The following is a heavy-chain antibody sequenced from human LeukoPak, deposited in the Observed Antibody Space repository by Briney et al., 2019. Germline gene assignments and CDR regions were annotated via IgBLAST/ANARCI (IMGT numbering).Heavy chain of an antibody. Sequence: GGSLRLSCAASGFTFSSYAMHRVRQAPGKGLEWVAVISYDGSNKYYADSVKGRFTISRDNSKNTLYLQMNSLRAEDTAVYYCARVGVYYYDSSGYYNYFDYWGQGTLVTVSS. CDR1: GFTFSSYA. D-gene: IGHD3-22*01. J-gene: IGHJ4*02. CDR3: ARVGVYYYDSSGYYNYFDY. V-gene: IGHV3-30*01. CDR2: ISYDGSNK.